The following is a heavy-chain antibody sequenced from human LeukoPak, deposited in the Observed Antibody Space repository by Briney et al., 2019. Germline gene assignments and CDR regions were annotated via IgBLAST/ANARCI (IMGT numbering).Heavy chain of an antibody. D-gene: IGHD4-17*01. V-gene: IGHV3-30*19. CDR2: ISYDGSNK. Sequence: GGSLRLSCAASGFTFSSYGMHWVRQAPGKGLEWVAVISYDGSNKYYADSMKGRFTISRDNSNNTLYLQMNSLRAEDTAVYYCARDFEVTTMTTSRFDYWGQGTPVTVSS. CDR3: ARDFEVTTMTTSRFDY. CDR1: GFTFSSYG. J-gene: IGHJ4*02.